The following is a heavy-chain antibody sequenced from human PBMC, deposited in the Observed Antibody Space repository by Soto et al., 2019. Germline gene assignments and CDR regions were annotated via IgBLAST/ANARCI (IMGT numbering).Heavy chain of an antibody. J-gene: IGHJ6*03. CDR1: GFTFSSYA. Sequence: GGSLRLSCAASGFTFSSYAMSWVRQAPGKGLEWVSAISGSGGSTYYADSVKGRVTISRDNSKNTLYLQMKSLRAEDTAVYYCAKEFSKLGLRVVAALYYIDVWGKGTTVTVSS. V-gene: IGHV3-23*01. CDR2: ISGSGGST. D-gene: IGHD2-15*01. CDR3: AKEFSKLGLRVVAALYYIDV.